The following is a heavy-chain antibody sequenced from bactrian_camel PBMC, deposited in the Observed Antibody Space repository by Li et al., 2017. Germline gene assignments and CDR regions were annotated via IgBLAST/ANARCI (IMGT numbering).Heavy chain of an antibody. CDR1: EYTYSSVC. CDR2: VDNDGNT. Sequence: VQLVESGGGAVQAGGSLRLSCTISEYTYSSVCVGWFRSAPGKEREEVAAVDNDGNTNYADSVKGRFTISKDNAKSTVYLQMNSLKPEDTAMYYCAADWCTVAGFRPDFGYEGQGTQVTVS. V-gene: IGHV3S53*01. D-gene: IGHD5*01. CDR3: AADWCTVAGFRPDFGY. J-gene: IGHJ6*01.